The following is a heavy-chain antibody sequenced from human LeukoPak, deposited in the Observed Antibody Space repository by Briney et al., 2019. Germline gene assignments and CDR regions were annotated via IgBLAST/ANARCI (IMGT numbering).Heavy chain of an antibody. CDR3: ARGYPLPTTAAGTYFQH. D-gene: IGHD6-13*01. Sequence: ASVKVSCKASGYTFTSYYMHWVRQAPGQGLEWMGWINPNSGGTNYAQKFQGRVTMTRDTSISTAYMELSRLRSDDTAVYYCARGYPLPTTAAGTYFQHWGQGTLVTVSS. CDR2: INPNSGGT. V-gene: IGHV1-2*02. CDR1: GYTFTSYY. J-gene: IGHJ1*01.